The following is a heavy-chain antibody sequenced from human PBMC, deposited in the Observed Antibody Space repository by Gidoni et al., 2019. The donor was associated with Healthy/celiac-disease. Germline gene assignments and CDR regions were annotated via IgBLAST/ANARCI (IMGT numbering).Heavy chain of an antibody. CDR1: GYTFPSDG. V-gene: IGHV1-18*01. CDR3: ARDYSSGWGPDY. CDR2: ISAYTGTT. D-gene: IGHD6-19*01. Sequence: QVQLVQSGAEVKKPGASGKVSCKAAGYTFPSDGISWVRQAPGQGLAWMGGISAYTGTTNYAQKLQGRVTMTTDTSTSTAYMELRRLRSDDTAVYYCARDYSSGWGPDYWGQGTLVTVSS. J-gene: IGHJ4*02.